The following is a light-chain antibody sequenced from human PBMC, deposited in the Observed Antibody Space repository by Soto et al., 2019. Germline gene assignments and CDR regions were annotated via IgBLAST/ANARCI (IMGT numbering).Light chain of an antibody. CDR3: QTWGSGTWV. J-gene: IGLJ3*02. CDR2: LNSDGRH. V-gene: IGLV4-69*01. CDR1: SGHSNNA. Sequence: QPVLTQSPSASASLGASVKLTCTLSSGHSNNAIAWHQQQPEKGPRYLMKLNSDGRHIKGDGIPDRFSGSSSGAERYLTISSLQSEDEADYYCQTWGSGTWVFGGGTKVTVL.